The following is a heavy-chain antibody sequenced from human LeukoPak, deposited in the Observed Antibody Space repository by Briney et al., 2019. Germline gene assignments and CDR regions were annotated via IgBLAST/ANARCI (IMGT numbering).Heavy chain of an antibody. CDR3: ARGLGGVISFFDY. Sequence: SETLSLTCAVYGWSYRRYYWSWIRQPPGKGLEWMGEINHSGSTNYNPSLKSRVNISVDTSKNQFSLKVSSVTAAATAVCYCARGLGGVISFFDYWGQGTLVTDSS. D-gene: IGHD3-16*02. J-gene: IGHJ4*02. V-gene: IGHV4-34*01. CDR2: INHSGST. CDR1: GWSYRRYY.